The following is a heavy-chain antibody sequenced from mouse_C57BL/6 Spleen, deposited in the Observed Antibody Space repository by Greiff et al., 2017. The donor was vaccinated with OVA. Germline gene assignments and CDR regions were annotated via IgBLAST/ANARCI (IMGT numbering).Heavy chain of an antibody. CDR2: IWSGGST. CDR1: GFSLTSYG. D-gene: IGHD1-1*01. V-gene: IGHV2-2*01. CDR3: ARGVVTTVVATRAMDY. Sequence: QVQLQQSGPGLVQPSQSLSITCTVSGFSLTSYGVHWVRQSPGKGLEWLGVIWSGGSTDYNAAFISSLSISKDNSKSQVFFKMNSLQADDTAIYYCARGVVTTVVATRAMDYWGQGTSVTVSS. J-gene: IGHJ4*01.